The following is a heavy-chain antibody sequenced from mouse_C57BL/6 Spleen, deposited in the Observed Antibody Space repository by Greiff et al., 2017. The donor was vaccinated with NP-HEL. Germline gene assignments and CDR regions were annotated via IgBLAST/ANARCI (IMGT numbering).Heavy chain of an antibody. D-gene: IGHD1-2*01. CDR1: GYAFSSSW. Sequence: VQLQQSGPELVKPGASVKISCKASGYAFSSSWMNWVKQRPGKGLEWIGRIYPGDGDTNYNGKFKGKATLTADKSSSTAYMQLSSLTSEDSAVYFCARCEITTAYFDYWGQGTTLTVSS. CDR3: ARCEITTAYFDY. V-gene: IGHV1-82*01. CDR2: IYPGDGDT. J-gene: IGHJ2*01.